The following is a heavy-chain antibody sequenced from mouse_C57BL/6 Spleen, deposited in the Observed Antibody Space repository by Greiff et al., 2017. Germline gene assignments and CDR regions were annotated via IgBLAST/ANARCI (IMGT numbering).Heavy chain of an antibody. J-gene: IGHJ3*01. CDR1: GYTFTDYN. Sequence: VQLKESGPELVKPGASVKIPCKASGYTFTDYNMDWVKQSHGKSLEWIGDINPNNGGTIYNQKFKGKATLTVDKSSSTAYMELRSLTSEDTAVYYCARGGGYGTRFAYWGQGTLVTVSA. CDR3: ARGGGYGTRFAY. V-gene: IGHV1-18*01. D-gene: IGHD2-10*02. CDR2: INPNNGGT.